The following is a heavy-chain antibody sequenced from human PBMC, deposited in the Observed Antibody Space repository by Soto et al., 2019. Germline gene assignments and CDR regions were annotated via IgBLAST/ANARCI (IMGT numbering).Heavy chain of an antibody. V-gene: IGHV3-30-3*01. J-gene: IGHJ6*02. CDR1: GFTFSSYA. Sequence: QVQLVESGXGVXXXXXSLRLSCAASGFTFSSYAMHWVRQAPGKGLEWVAVISYDGSNKYYADSVKGRFTISRDNSKNTLYLQMNSLRAEDTAVYYCARDRLRYNWNDFPYYYYGMDVWGQGTTVTVSS. D-gene: IGHD1-1*01. CDR3: ARDRLRYNWNDFPYYYYGMDV. CDR2: ISYDGSNK.